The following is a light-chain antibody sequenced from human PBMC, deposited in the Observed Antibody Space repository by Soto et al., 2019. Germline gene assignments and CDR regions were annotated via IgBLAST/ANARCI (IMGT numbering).Light chain of an antibody. CDR1: QSISSSY. J-gene: IGKJ1*01. CDR2: GAC. V-gene: IGKV3-20*01. CDR3: QHNGTSRT. Sequence: EIVFTQAPGTLSLSAGERPTISCLASQSISSSYLSWYQQKPGQAPRLLIYGACTTATGITASFSGSASRKDFTLTISSEQSEDFAVYDYQHNGTSRTFGQGTKLEIK.